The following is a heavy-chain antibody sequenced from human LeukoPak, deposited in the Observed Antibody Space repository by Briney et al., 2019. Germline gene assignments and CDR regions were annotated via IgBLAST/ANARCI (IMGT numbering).Heavy chain of an antibody. Sequence: ASVTVSCKASGYTFTNYYRHWVRQAPGQGLEWMGIINPSGDSTTYAQQFQGRVTMTRDTSTSTVYMELSSLRSEDTAVYYCASNQQVGTDPDAFDIWGQGTMVTVSS. CDR2: INPSGDST. J-gene: IGHJ3*02. CDR1: GYTFTNYY. D-gene: IGHD1-26*01. CDR3: ASNQQVGTDPDAFDI. V-gene: IGHV1-46*01.